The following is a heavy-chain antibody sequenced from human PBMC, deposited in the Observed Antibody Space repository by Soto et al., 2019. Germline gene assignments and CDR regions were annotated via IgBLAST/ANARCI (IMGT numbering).Heavy chain of an antibody. Sequence: SETLSLTCTVSGGSISSYYWSWIRQPAGKGLEWIERIYTSGSTNYNPSLKSRVTMSVDTSKNQFSLKLSSVTAADTAVYYRARDLIAAACYSPPYYYYGMDVWGQGTTVTVSS. CDR2: IYTSGST. D-gene: IGHD6-13*01. CDR1: GGSISSYY. V-gene: IGHV4-4*07. J-gene: IGHJ6*02. CDR3: ARDLIAAACYSPPYYYYGMDV.